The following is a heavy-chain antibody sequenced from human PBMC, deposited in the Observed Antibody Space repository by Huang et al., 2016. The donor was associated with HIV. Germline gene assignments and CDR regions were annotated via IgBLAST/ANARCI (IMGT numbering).Heavy chain of an antibody. CDR1: GGTFSTYA. V-gene: IGHV1-69*01. Sequence: QVQLVQSGAEVKKPGSSVKVSCKASGGTFSTYAISWVRQAPGQGLEWMGGTIPIFGTANYAQKFQGTVTITADEFTSTAYMELSSLRSEDTALYYCARGRTRSSLYDSYYGLDVWGQGTTVTVSS. D-gene: IGHD6-6*01. CDR2: TIPIFGTA. CDR3: ARGRTRSSLYDSYYGLDV. J-gene: IGHJ6*02.